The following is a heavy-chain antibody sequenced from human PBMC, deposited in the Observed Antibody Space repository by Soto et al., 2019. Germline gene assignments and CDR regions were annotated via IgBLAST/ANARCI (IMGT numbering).Heavy chain of an antibody. D-gene: IGHD2-21*01. J-gene: IGHJ5*01. CDR2: VYHNGGA. CDR3: GRVVEGATRHTDPDS. CDR1: GVSIHNSHSF. V-gene: IGHV4-39*01. Sequence: SETLSRTCTVSGVSIHNSHSFWAWIRQPPGKGLQFIASVYHNGGAHYNSSLKSRVTISVDTANNQVSLRMRSLTAADTAFYYCGRVVEGATRHTDPDSWGQGILVTVSS.